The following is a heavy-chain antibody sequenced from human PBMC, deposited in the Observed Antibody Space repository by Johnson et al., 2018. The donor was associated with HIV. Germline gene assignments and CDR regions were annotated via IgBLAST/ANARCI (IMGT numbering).Heavy chain of an antibody. CDR1: AFTFSSYD. Sequence: VQLVESGGGVVQPGRSLRLSCAASAFTFSSYDMHWVRQATGKGLEWVSTIGTAGDTYYPGSVKGRFTISRENAKNSLYLQMNSLKAGDTAVYYCARGRDYYGSIDAFDIWGQGTLVTVSS. V-gene: IGHV3-13*01. D-gene: IGHD3-10*01. CDR2: IGTAGDT. J-gene: IGHJ3*02. CDR3: ARGRDYYGSIDAFDI.